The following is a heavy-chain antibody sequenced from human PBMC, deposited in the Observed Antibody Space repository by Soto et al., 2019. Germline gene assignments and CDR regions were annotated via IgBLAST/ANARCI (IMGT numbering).Heavy chain of an antibody. CDR2: IIPIVDTA. CDR3: ARGYCSGGSCYGYYGMDV. CDR1: GGTFTSNS. Sequence: QVQLVQSGAEVKKPGSSVRVSCKASGGTFTSNSFSWVRQAPGQGLEWMGRIIPIVDTATYARKFQDRVTITADRSTSTAYLELRSLRSDDTAVYYCARGYCSGGSCYGYYGMDVWGQGTTVTVSS. D-gene: IGHD2-15*01. V-gene: IGHV1-69*08. J-gene: IGHJ6*02.